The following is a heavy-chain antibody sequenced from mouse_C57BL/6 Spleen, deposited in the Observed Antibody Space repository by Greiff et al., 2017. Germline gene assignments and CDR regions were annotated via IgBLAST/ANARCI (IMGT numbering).Heavy chain of an antibody. CDR3: AKGGIYYYGSSLFYYAMDY. Sequence: VQLQESGPGLVQPSQSLSITCTVSGFSLTSYGVHWVRQSPGKGLEWLGVIWRGGSTDYNAAFMSRLSITKDNSKSQVFFKMNSLQADDTAIYYCAKGGIYYYGSSLFYYAMDYWGQGTSVTVYS. J-gene: IGHJ4*01. CDR2: IWRGGST. D-gene: IGHD1-1*01. CDR1: GFSLTSYG. V-gene: IGHV2-5*01.